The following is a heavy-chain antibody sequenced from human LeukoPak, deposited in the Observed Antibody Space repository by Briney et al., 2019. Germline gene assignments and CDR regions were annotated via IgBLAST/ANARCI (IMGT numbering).Heavy chain of an antibody. Sequence: SETLSLTCAVSGYSISSGYYWGWIRQPPGQGLGWIGSIYHSGSTYYNPSLKSRVTISVDTSKNQFSLKLSSVTAADTAVYYCATSMRPAAGPYYYYGMDVWGKGTTVTVSS. D-gene: IGHD2-2*01. CDR1: GYSISSGYY. J-gene: IGHJ6*04. CDR2: IYHSGST. CDR3: ATSMRPAAGPYYYYGMDV. V-gene: IGHV4-38-2*01.